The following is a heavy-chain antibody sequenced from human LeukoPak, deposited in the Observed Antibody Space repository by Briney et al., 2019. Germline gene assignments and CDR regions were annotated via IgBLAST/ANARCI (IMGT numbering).Heavy chain of an antibody. CDR2: IYTSGST. CDR1: GGPISSGSYY. D-gene: IGHD5-18*01. CDR3: ARGGYTAMVGVYYYYGMDV. V-gene: IGHV4-61*02. J-gene: IGHJ6*02. Sequence: PSQTLSLTCTVSGGPISSGSYYWSWIRQPAGKGLEWIGRIYTSGSTNYNPSLKSRGTISVDPSKNQFSLKLSSVTAADTAVYYCARGGYTAMVGVYYYYGMDVWGQGTTVTVSS.